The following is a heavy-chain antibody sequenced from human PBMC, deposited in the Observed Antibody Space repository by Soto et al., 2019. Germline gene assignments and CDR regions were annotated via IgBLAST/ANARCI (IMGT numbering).Heavy chain of an antibody. CDR2: IIPNFGTP. D-gene: IGHD3-16*01. J-gene: IGHJ4*02. Sequence: LVQSGPEVKQFGSSVRVSCKASGGTFSTSGFNWVRQAPGQGLEWMGGIIPNFGTPNYAQKFQDRITITADEVTSTVYMELISLGSEDTAVYYCARGRLDVILILSGLTEGFTYWGQGALVTVSS. CDR3: ARGRLDVILILSGLTEGFTY. V-gene: IGHV1-69*01. CDR1: GGTFSTSG.